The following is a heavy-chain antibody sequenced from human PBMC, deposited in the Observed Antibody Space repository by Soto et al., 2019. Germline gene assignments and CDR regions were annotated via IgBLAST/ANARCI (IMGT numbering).Heavy chain of an antibody. V-gene: IGHV4-59*01. D-gene: IGHD2-2*01. CDR1: GGSISSYY. J-gene: IGHJ3*02. Sequence: PSGTLYLTCAVSGGSISSYYWSWIRQPPGKGLEWIGYIYYSGSTNYDPHRKSRVTISLYKSKNQYPLKLSTVTAAYTALYYSWRVFRRAMPAFDIWGQGPMLTVSS. CDR3: WRVFRRAMPAFDI. CDR2: IYYSGST.